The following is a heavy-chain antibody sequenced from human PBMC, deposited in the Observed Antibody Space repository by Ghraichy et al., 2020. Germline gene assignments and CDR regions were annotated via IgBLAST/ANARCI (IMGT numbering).Heavy chain of an antibody. D-gene: IGHD3-3*01. CDR2: ISGSGGST. CDR3: AKGEWLLPLNDY. J-gene: IGHJ4*02. CDR1: GFTFSSYA. Sequence: AGSLRLSCAASGFTFSSYAMSWVRQAPGKGLEWVSAISGSGGSTYYADSVKGRFTISRDNSKNTLYLQMNSLRAEDTAVYYCAKGEWLLPLNDYWGQGTLVTVSS. V-gene: IGHV3-23*01.